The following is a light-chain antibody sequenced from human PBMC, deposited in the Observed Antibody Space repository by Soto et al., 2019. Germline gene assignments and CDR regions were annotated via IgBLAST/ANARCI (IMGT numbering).Light chain of an antibody. J-gene: IGKJ5*01. CDR3: QQDNSYSPT. Sequence: DIQMTQSPATLSASVGDRVTITCRASQSISSWLAWYQQKPGKAPKLLIYDASSLESGVPSRFSGSGSGTEFNLTISRLQPDDFSACDCQQDNSYSPTVGQGTRLEIK. V-gene: IGKV1-5*01. CDR2: DAS. CDR1: QSISSW.